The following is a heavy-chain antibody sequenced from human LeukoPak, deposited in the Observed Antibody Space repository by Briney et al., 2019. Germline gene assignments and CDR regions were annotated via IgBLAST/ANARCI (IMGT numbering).Heavy chain of an antibody. J-gene: IGHJ5*02. D-gene: IGHD3-16*01. CDR2: STHSGST. CDR1: GGSFSGYY. V-gene: IGHV4-34*01. CDR3: ARGRRVDYVWGSYDFHGS. Sequence: SETLSLTCAVYGGSFSGYYWSWIRQSPGKGLEWIGESTHSGSTNYNPSLKSRATISPDTSKNQFSLKLSSVTAADTAVYYCARGRRVDYVWGSYDFHGSWGQGTLVTVSS.